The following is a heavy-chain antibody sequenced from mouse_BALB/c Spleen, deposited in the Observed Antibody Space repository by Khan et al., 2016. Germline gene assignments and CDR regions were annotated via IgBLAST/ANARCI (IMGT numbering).Heavy chain of an antibody. Sequence: QVQLQQPGAELVRPGASVKLSCKASGYTFTSYWINWVKQRPGQGLEWIGNIYPSDSYTNYNQKLKDKATLTVDKSSSTAYMQLSSPTSEDSAVYYCTIYYDYDYTMDYWGQGTSVTVSS. CDR3: TIYYDYDYTMDY. CDR2: IYPSDSYT. J-gene: IGHJ4*01. CDR1: GYTFTSYW. V-gene: IGHV1-69*02. D-gene: IGHD2-4*01.